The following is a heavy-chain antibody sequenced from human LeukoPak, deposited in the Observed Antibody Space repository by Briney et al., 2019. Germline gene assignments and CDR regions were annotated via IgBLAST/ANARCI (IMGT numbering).Heavy chain of an antibody. CDR1: GFTFSSYW. CDR3: ARGIYSGYFGFDYFDY. J-gene: IGHJ4*02. V-gene: IGHV3-74*01. D-gene: IGHD3-22*01. CDR2: INSDGSST. Sequence: GGSLRLSCAASGFTFSSYWMHWVRQAPGKGLVWVSRINSDGSSTSYADSAKGRFTISRDNAKNTLYLQMNSLRAEDTAVYYCARGIYSGYFGFDYFDYWGQGTLVTVSS.